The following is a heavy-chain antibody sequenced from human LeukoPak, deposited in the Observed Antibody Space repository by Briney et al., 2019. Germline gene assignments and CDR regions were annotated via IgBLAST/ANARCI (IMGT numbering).Heavy chain of an antibody. J-gene: IGHJ3*02. V-gene: IGHV3-48*01. D-gene: IGHD3-9*01. CDR3: ARSLRYFDWWKDYDAFDI. Sequence: AGGSLRLSCAASGFTFSSYIMNWVRQAPGKGLEWVSYISSSSSTIYYADSVEGRFTISRDNAKNSLYLQMNSLRAEDTAVYYCARSLRYFDWWKDYDAFDIWGQGTMVTVSS. CDR1: GFTFSSYI. CDR2: ISSSSSTI.